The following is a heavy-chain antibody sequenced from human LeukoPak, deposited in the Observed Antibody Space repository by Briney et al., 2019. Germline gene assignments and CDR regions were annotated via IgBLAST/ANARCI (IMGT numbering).Heavy chain of an antibody. V-gene: IGHV3-66*04. Sequence: GGSLRLSCAVSGFTVSTNYMTWVRQAPGKGLEWVSFIYSGGSTDYADSVKGRFSLSRDNSKNTLYLQMNRLRAEDTAVYYCARRGYGDYAPFDYWGQGTLVTVSS. J-gene: IGHJ4*02. CDR2: IYSGGST. D-gene: IGHD4-17*01. CDR1: GFTVSTNY. CDR3: ARRGYGDYAPFDY.